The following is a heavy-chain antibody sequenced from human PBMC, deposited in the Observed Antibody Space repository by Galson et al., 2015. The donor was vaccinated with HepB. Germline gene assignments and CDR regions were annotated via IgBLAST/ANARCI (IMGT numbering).Heavy chain of an antibody. Sequence: SLRLSCAASGFTFSSYAMHWVRQAPGKGLEWVAVISYDGSNKYYADSVKGRFTISRDNSKNTLYLQMNSLRAEDTAVYYCAKGGEGMDVWGQGTTVTVSS. V-gene: IGHV3-30-3*01. CDR3: AKGGEGMDV. CDR1: GFTFSSYA. D-gene: IGHD4-17*01. J-gene: IGHJ6*02. CDR2: ISYDGSNK.